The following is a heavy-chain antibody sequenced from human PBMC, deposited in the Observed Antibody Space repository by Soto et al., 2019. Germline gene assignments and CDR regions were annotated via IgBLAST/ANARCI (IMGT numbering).Heavy chain of an antibody. CDR1: GFTFSNFG. J-gene: IGHJ4*02. CDR3: ARDPGQDEAMDY. CDR2: IWHDGKNK. V-gene: IGHV3-33*01. Sequence: QVQLVESGGGVVQPGTSLRLSCAASGFTFSNFGMHWVRQAPGKGLEWVAVIWHDGKNKYYADSAKGRFTISRDNSKNTLYLHMNSLRAEDTAVYYCARDPGQDEAMDYWGQGTLVTVSS.